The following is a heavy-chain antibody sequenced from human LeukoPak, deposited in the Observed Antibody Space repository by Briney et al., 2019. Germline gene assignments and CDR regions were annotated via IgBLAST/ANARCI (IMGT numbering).Heavy chain of an antibody. CDR3: AKSQGFLVDP. CDR2: ISSGGGST. J-gene: IGHJ5*02. D-gene: IGHD2-21*01. Sequence: GGSLTLSCAASGFTFSSSGTTWVRQTPGKWLEWVSGISSGGGSTYYADSVKGRFTISRDNSKNTLYLQLNSLRAEDTAVYYCAKSQGFLVDPWGQGILVTVSS. CDR1: GFTFSSSG. V-gene: IGHV3-23*01.